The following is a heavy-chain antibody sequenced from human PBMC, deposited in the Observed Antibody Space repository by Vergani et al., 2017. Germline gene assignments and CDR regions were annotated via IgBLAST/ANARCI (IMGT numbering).Heavy chain of an antibody. CDR2: ISGSGGST. D-gene: IGHD5-12*01. V-gene: IGHV3-23*01. CDR3: VKDRYTRYSGYDVFFDY. Sequence: EVQLLESGGDLVQPGGSLRLSCAASGFTFNHYAMNWVRQAPGKGVEWVSGISGSGGSTYYAGPVKGRFTISRDSSKNTLYLQMNSLRPEDTTVYYCVKDRYTRYSGYDVFFDYWGQGTLVIVSS. CDR1: GFTFNHYA. J-gene: IGHJ4*02.